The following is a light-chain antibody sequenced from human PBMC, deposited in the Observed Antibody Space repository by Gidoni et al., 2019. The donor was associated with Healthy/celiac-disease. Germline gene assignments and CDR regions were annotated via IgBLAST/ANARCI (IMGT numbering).Light chain of an antibody. Sequence: DIVMTQSPLSLPVTPVEPASISCRSSQSLLHSNGYNYLDWYLQKPGQSPQLLIYLGSNRAAGVPDRFSGSGSGKDFTLKISRVEAEDVGVYYCMQALQTPYTFGQGTKLEIK. CDR3: MQALQTPYT. CDR1: QSLLHSNGYNY. J-gene: IGKJ2*01. V-gene: IGKV2-28*01. CDR2: LGS.